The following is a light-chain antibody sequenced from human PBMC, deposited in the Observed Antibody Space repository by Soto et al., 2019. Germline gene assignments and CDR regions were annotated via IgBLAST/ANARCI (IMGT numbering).Light chain of an antibody. J-gene: IGLJ3*02. CDR2: VVS. V-gene: IGLV2-14*01. Sequence: QSVLTQPASVSGSPGQSITISCTGTSSDVGGYNYVSWFQQHPGKAPKLMIYVVSNRPSGISNRFSGSKSGNTASLTISGLQAEDEADYYCSSDTTSSSWVFGGGTKLTVL. CDR3: SSDTTSSSWV. CDR1: SSDVGGYNY.